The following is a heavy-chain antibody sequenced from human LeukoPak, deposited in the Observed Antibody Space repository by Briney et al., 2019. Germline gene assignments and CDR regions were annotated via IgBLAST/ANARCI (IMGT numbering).Heavy chain of an antibody. CDR3: ARDFRGVIPE. CDR1: GGSISSGSYY. CDR2: IYTSGST. V-gene: IGHV4-61*02. Sequence: SETLSLTCTVSGGSISSGSYYWSWIRQPAGKGLEWIGRIYTSGSTNYNPSLKSRVTISVDTSKNQFSLKLSSVTAADTAVYYCARDFRGVIPEWGQGTLVTVSS. J-gene: IGHJ4*02. D-gene: IGHD3-10*01.